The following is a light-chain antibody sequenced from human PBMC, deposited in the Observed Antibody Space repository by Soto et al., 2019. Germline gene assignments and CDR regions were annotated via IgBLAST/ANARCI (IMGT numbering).Light chain of an antibody. J-gene: IGKJ2*01. CDR2: WAS. Sequence: DIVMTQSPDSLAVSLGERTTINCKSSQSVLYSSNNKNYLAWYQQKPGQPPTLLIYWASTRESGVPDRFSGSGSGTDFPLTISSLQAEGVAVYYCQQYYSNTYNFGQENRLEI. CDR1: QSVLYSSNNKNY. CDR3: QQYYSNTYN. V-gene: IGKV4-1*01.